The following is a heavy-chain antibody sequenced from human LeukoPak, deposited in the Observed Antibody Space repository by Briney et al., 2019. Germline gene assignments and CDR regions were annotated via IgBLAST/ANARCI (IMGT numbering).Heavy chain of an antibody. CDR2: ISWDSRNI. D-gene: IGHD6-19*01. CDR1: GFTFDDYA. V-gene: IGHV3-9*01. CDR3: ARGNRDTSGFYFYYGMDV. Sequence: GRSLRLSCAASGFTFDDYAMFWVRQAPGKGLEWVSGISWDSRNIGYAASVKGRFTTSRDNGMNSLYLQMNSLRPDDTALYYCARGNRDTSGFYFYYGMDVWGPGSTVTVSS. J-gene: IGHJ6*02.